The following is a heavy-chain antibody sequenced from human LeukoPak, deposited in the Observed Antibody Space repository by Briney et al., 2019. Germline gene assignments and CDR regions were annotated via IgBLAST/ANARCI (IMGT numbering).Heavy chain of an antibody. CDR2: INHSGST. D-gene: IGHD1-26*01. Sequence: PSETLSLTCAVYGGSFSGYYWSWIRQPPGKGLEWIEEINHSGSTNYNPSLKSRVTISVDTSKNQFSLKLSSVTAADTAVYYCARGIGFQGGSYIRFDPWGQGTLVTVSS. J-gene: IGHJ5*02. CDR1: GGSFSGYY. CDR3: ARGIGFQGGSYIRFDP. V-gene: IGHV4-34*01.